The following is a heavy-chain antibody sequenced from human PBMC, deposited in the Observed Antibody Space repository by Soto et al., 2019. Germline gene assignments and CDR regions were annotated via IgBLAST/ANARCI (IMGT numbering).Heavy chain of an antibody. V-gene: IGHV3-23*01. CDR1: GFTFSSYA. CDR3: AKDSVVVVVAATPKFD. CDR2: ISGSGGST. D-gene: IGHD2-15*01. J-gene: IGHJ4*02. Sequence: GGSLRLSCAASGFTFSSYAMSWVRQAPGKGLEWVSAISGSGGSTYYADSVKGRFTISRDNSKNTLYLQMNSLRAEDTAVYYCAKDSVVVVVAATPKFDWGQGTLVTVSS.